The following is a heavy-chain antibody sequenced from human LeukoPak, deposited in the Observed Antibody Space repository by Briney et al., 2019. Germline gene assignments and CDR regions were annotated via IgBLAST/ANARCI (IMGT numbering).Heavy chain of an antibody. Sequence: GGSLRLSCAASGFTFSSYGMHWVRQAPGKGLEWVAVISYDGSNKYYAKNTLYLQMNRLRAEDTAVYYCAKEGGSSWAPDAFDIWGQGTMVTVCS. CDR2: ISYDGSNK. V-gene: IGHV3-30*18. CDR1: GFTFSSYG. J-gene: IGHJ3*02. D-gene: IGHD6-13*01. CDR3: AKEGGSSWAPDAFDI.